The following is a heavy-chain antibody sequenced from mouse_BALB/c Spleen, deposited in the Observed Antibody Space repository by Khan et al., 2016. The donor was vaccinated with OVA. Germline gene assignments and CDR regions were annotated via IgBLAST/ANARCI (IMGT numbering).Heavy chain of an antibody. J-gene: IGHJ4*01. CDR1: GFSLADYA. CDR2: IWGGGSK. V-gene: IGHV2-6-5*01. CDR3: AKDPPYYAMDY. Sequence: VQLQESGPGLMAPSQSLSITCTVSGFSLADYAVSWIRQPSGKGLVWLGVIWGGGSKYYNSALKSRLSISKDNSKSQVFLKMNSLQTDDTAMYYWAKDPPYYAMDYWGQGTSVTVSS.